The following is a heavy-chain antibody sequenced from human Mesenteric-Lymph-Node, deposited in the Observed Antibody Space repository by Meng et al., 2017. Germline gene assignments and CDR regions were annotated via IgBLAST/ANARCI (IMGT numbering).Heavy chain of an antibody. CDR1: GFTFSNYV. V-gene: IGHV3-23*01. CDR3: VIGVNSGSTYVAFDF. D-gene: IGHD5-18*01. CDR2: IDIGART. Sequence: GESLKISCAGSGFTFSNYVMGWVRQAPGKGLEWVSTIDIGARTSDADSVKGRFTVSRDNSRNTLYVQMNSLRVDDTALYFCVIGVNSGSTYVAFDFWGRGTMVTVSS. J-gene: IGHJ3*01.